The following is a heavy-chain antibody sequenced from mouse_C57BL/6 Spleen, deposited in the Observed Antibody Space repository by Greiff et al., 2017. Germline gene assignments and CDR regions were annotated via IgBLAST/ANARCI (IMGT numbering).Heavy chain of an antibody. Sequence: EVKLMESGPGMAKPSQTLSLTCSVTGYSITSDYWNWIRKFPGNKLEYMGYISYSGSTYYNPSLKSRISITRDTSKNQYYLQLNSVTTEDTATYYCARSSPYYYGSSPYWYFDVWGTGTTVTVSS. CDR3: ARSSPYYYGSSPYWYFDV. D-gene: IGHD1-1*01. V-gene: IGHV3-8*01. CDR2: ISYSGST. CDR1: GYSITSDY. J-gene: IGHJ1*03.